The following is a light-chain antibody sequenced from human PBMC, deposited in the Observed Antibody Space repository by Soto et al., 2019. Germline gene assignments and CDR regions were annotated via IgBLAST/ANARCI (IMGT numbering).Light chain of an antibody. CDR3: SSYGGYNNVA. CDR2: EVN. V-gene: IGLV2-8*01. CDR1: RSDVGGYNY. Sequence: QSVLTQPPSASGSPGQSVTISCTGTRSDVGGYNYVSWFQQHPGKAPKLIIHEVNQRPSGVPDRFSGSKSANTASLPVSGFQAEDEGTYYCSSYGGYNNVAFGTGTKVTV. J-gene: IGLJ1*01.